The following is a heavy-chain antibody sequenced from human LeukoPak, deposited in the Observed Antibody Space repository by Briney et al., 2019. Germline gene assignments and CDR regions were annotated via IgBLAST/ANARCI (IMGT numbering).Heavy chain of an antibody. V-gene: IGHV3-48*02. Sequence: QPGRSLRLSCAASVFTFSNYGMHWVRQAPGKGLEWVSYISSTSSTTQYADSVKGRFTISRDNAKTSLYLQMNSLRDEDTAVYYCARPWGYSYGYSDYWGQGTLVTVSS. J-gene: IGHJ4*02. CDR2: ISSTSSTT. CDR1: VFTFSNYG. D-gene: IGHD5-18*01. CDR3: ARPWGYSYGYSDY.